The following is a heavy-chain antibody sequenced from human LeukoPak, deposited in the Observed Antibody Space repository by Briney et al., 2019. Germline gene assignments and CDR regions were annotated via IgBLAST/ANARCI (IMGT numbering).Heavy chain of an antibody. CDR3: ALLAVASDFDY. CDR1: GFPFSVYE. V-gene: IGHV3-48*03. J-gene: IGHJ4*02. CDR2: IASSGTIK. Sequence: GGSLRLSCVVSGFPFSVYEMNWVRQAPGKGLEWVSNIASSGTIKYYADSVKGRFSISRDNAKGSLYLQMNSLRVEDTAVYYCALLAVASDFDYWGQGALVTVSS. D-gene: IGHD6-19*01.